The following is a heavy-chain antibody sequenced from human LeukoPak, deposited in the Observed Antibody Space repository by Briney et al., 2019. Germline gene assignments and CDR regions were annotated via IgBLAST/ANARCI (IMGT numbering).Heavy chain of an antibody. Sequence: PGGSLRLSCAASGFTFSSYAMSWVRQAPGKGLEWIGSIYYSGSTYYNPSLKGRVTMSVDTSKNQFSLKLNSVTAADTAVYYCARLPGLGRPGYYAMDVWGQGTTVTVSS. CDR3: ARLPGLGRPGYYAMDV. CDR2: IYYSGST. J-gene: IGHJ6*02. V-gene: IGHV4-39*01. D-gene: IGHD6-19*01. CDR1: GFTFSSYA.